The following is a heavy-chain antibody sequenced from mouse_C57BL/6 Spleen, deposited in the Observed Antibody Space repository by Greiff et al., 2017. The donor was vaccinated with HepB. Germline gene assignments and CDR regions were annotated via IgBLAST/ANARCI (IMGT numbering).Heavy chain of an antibody. D-gene: IGHD2-3*01. J-gene: IGHJ4*01. V-gene: IGHV7-3*01. CDR1: GFTFTDYY. Sequence: EVNVVESGGGLVQPGGSLSLSCAASGFTFTDYYMSWVRQPPGKALEWLGFIRNKANGYTTEYSASVKGRFTISRDNSQSILYLQMNALRAEDSATYYCARRYYGYYGDYAMDYWGQGTSVTVSS. CDR3: ARRYYGYYGDYAMDY. CDR2: IRNKANGYTT.